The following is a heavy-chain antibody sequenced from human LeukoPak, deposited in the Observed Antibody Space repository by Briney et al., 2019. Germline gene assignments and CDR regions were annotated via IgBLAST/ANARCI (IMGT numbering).Heavy chain of an antibody. CDR1: GYSISSGYY. Sequence: PSETLSLTCTVSGYSISSGYYWGWIRQPPGKGLEWIGSIYHSGSTYYNPSLKSRVTISVDTSKNQFSLKLSSVTAADTAVYYCARWETYFDYWGQGTLVTVSS. J-gene: IGHJ4*02. D-gene: IGHD1-26*01. CDR3: ARWETYFDY. CDR2: IYHSGST. V-gene: IGHV4-38-2*02.